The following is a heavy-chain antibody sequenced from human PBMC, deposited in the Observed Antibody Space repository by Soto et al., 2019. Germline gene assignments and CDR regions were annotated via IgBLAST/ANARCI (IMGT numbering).Heavy chain of an antibody. CDR3: ARDRVKGYYGSGSYSWFDP. V-gene: IGHV4-31*03. D-gene: IGHD3-10*01. CDR1: GGSISSGGYY. Sequence: SETLSLTCTVSGGSISSGGYYWSWIRQHPGKGLEWIGYIYYSGSTYYNPSLKSRVTISVDTSKNQFSLKLSSVTAADTAVYYCARDRVKGYYGSGSYSWFDPWGQGTLVTVSS. CDR2: IYYSGST. J-gene: IGHJ5*02.